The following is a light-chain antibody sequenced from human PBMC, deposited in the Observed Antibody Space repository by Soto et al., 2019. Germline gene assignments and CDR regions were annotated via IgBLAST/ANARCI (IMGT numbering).Light chain of an antibody. CDR3: ATWDGSLNGWV. CDR1: NFNIGSNH. Sequence: QSVLTQTPSASGTPGQRVTISCSGSNFNIGSNHVYWFQQLPGTTPKLLIYGSNQRPAGVPDRFSASKSGTSASLAISGLRSEDEADYYCATWDGSLNGWVFGGGTKVTVL. CDR2: GSN. J-gene: IGLJ3*02. V-gene: IGLV1-47*01.